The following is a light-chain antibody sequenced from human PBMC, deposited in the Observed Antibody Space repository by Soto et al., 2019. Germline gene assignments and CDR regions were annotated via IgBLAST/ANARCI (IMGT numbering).Light chain of an antibody. CDR2: DAS. J-gene: IGKJ3*01. Sequence: DIQMTQSPSTLSASVGDRVTITCRASQSISRSLAWYQQKPGKAPNLLIYDASSLEVGVPSRFSGSGFGTEFTLTITNLQPADFATYYCHQYSDFFISFGPGTTVDFK. V-gene: IGKV1-5*01. CDR1: QSISRS. CDR3: HQYSDFFIS.